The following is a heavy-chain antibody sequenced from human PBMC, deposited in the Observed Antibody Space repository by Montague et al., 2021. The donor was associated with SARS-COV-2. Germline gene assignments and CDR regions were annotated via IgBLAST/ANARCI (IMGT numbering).Heavy chain of an antibody. CDR1: GYSFINYA. D-gene: IGHD3-10*01. CDR3: VRKNYYGSGSFSTFDY. Sequence: SLRLSCAASGYSFINYAIGWVRQAPGKGLEWVSVISGSGGNTYFADSVRGRFTISRDNSKNTLYLQMNSLRAEDTAVYYCVRKNYYGSGSFSTFDYWGQGTLVTV. V-gene: IGHV3-23*01. J-gene: IGHJ4*02. CDR2: ISGSGGNT.